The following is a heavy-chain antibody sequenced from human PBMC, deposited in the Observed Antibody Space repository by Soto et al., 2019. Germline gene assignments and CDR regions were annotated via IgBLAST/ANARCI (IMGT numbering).Heavy chain of an antibody. CDR3: VRECDYYDNNGSPLFDY. D-gene: IGHD3-22*01. CDR2: IFGSGET. J-gene: IGHJ4*02. Sequence: QVQLQESGPGLLKPSETLSLTCTVSGASMRNYYWRWIRQPAGKGLEWIGRIFGSGETYYNPSLKSRVFVSLDLSRSQFSLELISVPEADTAVYFCVRECDYYDNNGSPLFDYWGQGTLVTVSP. CDR1: GASMRNYY. V-gene: IGHV4-4*07.